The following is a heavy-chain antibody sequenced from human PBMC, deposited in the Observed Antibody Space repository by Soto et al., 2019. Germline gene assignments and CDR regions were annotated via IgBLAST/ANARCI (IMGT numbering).Heavy chain of an antibody. CDR2: ISSSSTYI. Sequence: EVQLVESGGGLVKPGGSLRLSCAASGCASGSYSMDWVRQAPGKGLEWVSSISSSSTYIHYADSVKGRFTISRDNAKNSLYLQMNSLSAEDTAVYYCASQTSGYYYYGMDVWGQGTTVTVSS. CDR1: GCASGSYS. J-gene: IGHJ6*02. V-gene: IGHV3-21*01. CDR3: ASQTSGYYYYGMDV.